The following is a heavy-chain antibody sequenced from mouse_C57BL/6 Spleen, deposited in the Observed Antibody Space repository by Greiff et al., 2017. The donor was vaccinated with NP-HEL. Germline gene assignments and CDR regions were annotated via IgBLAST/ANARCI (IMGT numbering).Heavy chain of an antibody. J-gene: IGHJ1*03. Sequence: VQLQQPGAELVKPGASVKLSCKASGYTFTSYWMQWVKQRPGQGLEWIGEIDPSDSYTNYNQKFKGKATLTVDTSSSTAYMQLSSLTSEDSAVYYCARPGGDVWGTGTTVTVSS. CDR1: GYTFTSYW. V-gene: IGHV1-50*01. CDR2: IDPSDSYT. CDR3: ARPGGDV.